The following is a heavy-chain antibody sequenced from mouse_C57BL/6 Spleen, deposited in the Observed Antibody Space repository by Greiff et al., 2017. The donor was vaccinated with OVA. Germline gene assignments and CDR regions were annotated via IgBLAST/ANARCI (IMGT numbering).Heavy chain of an antibody. J-gene: IGHJ4*01. D-gene: IGHD2-4*01. V-gene: IGHV7-3*01. Sequence: EVQLVESGGGLVQPGGSLSLSCAASGFTFTDYYMSWVRQPPGKALEWLGFIRNKANGYTTEYSASVKGRFTISRDNSQSILYLQMNALRAADSATDYCARYSDYDDDMDYWGQGTSVTVSS. CDR3: ARYSDYDDDMDY. CDR2: IRNKANGYTT. CDR1: GFTFTDYY.